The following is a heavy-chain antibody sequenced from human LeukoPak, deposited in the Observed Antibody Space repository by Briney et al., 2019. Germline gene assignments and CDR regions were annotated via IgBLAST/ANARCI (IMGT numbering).Heavy chain of an antibody. CDR1: GFTFSSYA. D-gene: IGHD3-22*01. CDR2: ISYDGSNK. CDR3: ARDSQDSSGYYSYYYYGMDV. J-gene: IGHJ6*02. V-gene: IGHV3-30-3*01. Sequence: GGFLRLSCAASGFTFSSYAMHWVRQAPGKGLEWVAVISYDGSNKYYADSVKGRFTISRDNSKNTLYLQMNSLRAEDTAVYYCARDSQDSSGYYSYYYYGMDVWGQGTTVTVSS.